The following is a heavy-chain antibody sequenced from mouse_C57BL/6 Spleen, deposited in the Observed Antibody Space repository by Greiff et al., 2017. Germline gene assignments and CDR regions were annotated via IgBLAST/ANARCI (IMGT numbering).Heavy chain of an antibody. Sequence: DVKLVESGGGLVKPGGSLKLSCAASGFTFSSYAMSWVRQTPEKRLEWVATISDGGSYTYYPDNVKGRFTISRDNAKNNLYLQMSHLKSEDTAMYYCARDGDYGSSPWYFDYWGQGTTLTVSS. J-gene: IGHJ2*01. V-gene: IGHV5-4*01. CDR1: GFTFSSYA. CDR3: ARDGDYGSSPWYFDY. D-gene: IGHD1-1*01. CDR2: ISDGGSYT.